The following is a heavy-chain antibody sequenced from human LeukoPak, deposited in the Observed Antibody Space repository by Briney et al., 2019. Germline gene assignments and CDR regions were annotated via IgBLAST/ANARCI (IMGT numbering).Heavy chain of an antibody. CDR3: ARDRSPYCSGGSCYQGWFDP. V-gene: IGHV4-34*01. Sequence: PSETLSLTCAVYGGSFSGYYWSWLRQPPGKGLEWIGEINHSGSTNYNPSLKSRVTISVDTSKNQFSLKLSSVTAADTAVYYCARDRSPYCSGGSCYQGWFDPWGQGTLVTVSS. J-gene: IGHJ5*02. D-gene: IGHD2-15*01. CDR2: INHSGST. CDR1: GGSFSGYY.